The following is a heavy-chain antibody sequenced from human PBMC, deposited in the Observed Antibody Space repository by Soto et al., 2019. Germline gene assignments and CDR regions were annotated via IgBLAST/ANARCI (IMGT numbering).Heavy chain of an antibody. CDR2: IYHSGST. Sequence: SETLSLTCAVSGGSISSSNWWSWVRQPPGKGLEWIGEIYHSGSTNYNPSLKSRVTISVDESNNQFSLELTSVTAADTAVYYCARDAPGSGFDPWGQGTPVTVSS. V-gene: IGHV4-4*02. J-gene: IGHJ5*02. CDR3: ARDAPGSGFDP. CDR1: GGSISSSNW.